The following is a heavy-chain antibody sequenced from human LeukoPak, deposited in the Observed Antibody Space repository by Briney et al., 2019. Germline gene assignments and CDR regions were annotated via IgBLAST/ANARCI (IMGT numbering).Heavy chain of an antibody. J-gene: IGHJ3*02. CDR3: ARISGGGTNAFDI. D-gene: IGHD7-27*01. CDR2: ISYDGSNK. Sequence: GGSLRLSCAASGFTFSSYAMHWVRQAPGKGLEWVAVISYDGSNKYYADSVKGRFTISRDNSKNTLYLQMNSLRAEDTAVYYCARISGGGTNAFDIWDQGTMVTVSS. CDR1: GFTFSSYA. V-gene: IGHV3-30*04.